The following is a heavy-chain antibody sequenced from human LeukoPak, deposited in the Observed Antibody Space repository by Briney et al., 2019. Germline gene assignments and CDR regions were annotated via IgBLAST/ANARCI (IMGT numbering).Heavy chain of an antibody. CDR3: ARDGERGELSLYMDY. CDR1: GFTVSSNS. V-gene: IGHV3-21*01. J-gene: IGHJ4*02. D-gene: IGHD3-16*02. Sequence: GGSLRLSCTVSGFTVSSNSMNWVRQAPGKGLEWVSSISSSSTYIYYADSVKGRFTISRDNAKNSLYPQMNSLRAEDTAEYYCARDGERGELSLYMDYWGQGTLVTVSS. CDR2: ISSSSTYI.